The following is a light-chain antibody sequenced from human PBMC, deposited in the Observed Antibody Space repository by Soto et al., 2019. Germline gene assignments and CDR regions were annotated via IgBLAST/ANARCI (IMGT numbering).Light chain of an antibody. CDR1: QSISSY. CDR3: QQTSSTPPGA. V-gene: IGKV1-39*01. CDR2: AAS. Sequence: DIQMTQSPSSLSASVGDRVTITCRASQSISSYLNWYQQKPGKAPKLLIYAASSLQSGVPSRFSGSGSGTDFTLSIGSLQTEDFATYYCQQTSSTPPGAFGQGTKVDIK. J-gene: IGKJ1*01.